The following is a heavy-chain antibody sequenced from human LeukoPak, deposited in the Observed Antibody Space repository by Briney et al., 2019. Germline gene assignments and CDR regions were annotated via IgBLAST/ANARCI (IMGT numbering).Heavy chain of an antibody. D-gene: IGHD3-3*01. V-gene: IGHV1-2*02. CDR1: GYTFTGYY. Sequence: ASVKVSCKASGYTFTGYYMHWVRQAPGQGLEWMGWINPNSGGTNYAQKFQGRVTMTRDTSISTAYMELTRLRSEDTAVYYCARGPGDDFWPGDYWGQGTLVTVSS. CDR2: INPNSGGT. J-gene: IGHJ4*02. CDR3: ARGPGDDFWPGDY.